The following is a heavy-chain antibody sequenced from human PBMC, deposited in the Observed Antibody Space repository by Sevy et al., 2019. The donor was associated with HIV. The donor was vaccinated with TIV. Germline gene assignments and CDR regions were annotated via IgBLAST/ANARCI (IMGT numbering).Heavy chain of an antibody. J-gene: IGHJ3*02. D-gene: IGHD2-15*01. Sequence: GGSLRLSCAASGFTFDDYAMHWVRQAPGKGLEWVSGISWNSGSIGYADSVKGRFTISRDNAKNSLYLQMNSLRAEDTAWYYCAKDTTSYCSGGSCYGAFDIWGQGTMVTVSS. CDR3: AKDTTSYCSGGSCYGAFDI. V-gene: IGHV3-9*01. CDR1: GFTFDDYA. CDR2: ISWNSGSI.